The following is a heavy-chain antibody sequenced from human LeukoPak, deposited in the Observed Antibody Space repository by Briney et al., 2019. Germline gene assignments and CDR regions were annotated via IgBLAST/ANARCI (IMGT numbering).Heavy chain of an antibody. D-gene: IGHD6-19*01. J-gene: IGHJ4*02. CDR3: TRAVAGHPD. CDR1: GVPFSNYY. Sequence: SETLSLTCAVSGVPFSNYYWSWVRQSPRQGLEWIGEINHSGYTNYNPSLKSRVTMSIDTSKNQFSLKLTSVTAADAGVYYCTRAVAGHPDWGQGTLVTISS. V-gene: IGHV4-34*01. CDR2: INHSGYT.